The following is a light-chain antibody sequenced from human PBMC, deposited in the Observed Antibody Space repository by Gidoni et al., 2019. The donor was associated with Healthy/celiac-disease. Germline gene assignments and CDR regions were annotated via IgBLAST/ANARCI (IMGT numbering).Light chain of an antibody. Sequence: QSVLTQPPSASGTPGQRVTISCSGSSSNIGSNPVNWYQQLPGTAPKLLIYSNNQRPPGVPDRFSGSKSGTSASLAISGLQSEDEADYYCAAWDDSLNGLWVFGGGTKLTVL. CDR3: AAWDDSLNGLWV. CDR2: SNN. J-gene: IGLJ3*02. V-gene: IGLV1-44*01. CDR1: SSNIGSNP.